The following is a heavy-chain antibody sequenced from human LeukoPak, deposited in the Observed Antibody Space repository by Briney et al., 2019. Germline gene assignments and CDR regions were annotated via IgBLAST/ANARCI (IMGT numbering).Heavy chain of an antibody. J-gene: IGHJ3*02. V-gene: IGHV4-34*01. CDR1: GGSFSGYY. D-gene: IGHD6-19*01. Sequence: KPSETLSLTCAVYGGSFSGYYWSWIRQPPGKGLEWIGEINHSGSTNYNPSLKSRVTISVDTSKNQFSLKLSSVTAADTAVYYCARGRYSSGWYALHQNAFDIWGQGTMVTVSS. CDR2: INHSGST. CDR3: ARGRYSSGWYALHQNAFDI.